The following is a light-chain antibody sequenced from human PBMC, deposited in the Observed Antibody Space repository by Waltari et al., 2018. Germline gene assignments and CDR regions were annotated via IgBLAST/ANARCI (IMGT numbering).Light chain of an antibody. V-gene: IGLV2-14*01. J-gene: IGLJ2*01. CDR1: SSAVGGYNY. CDR3: SSYTSSSTSV. CDR2: DVS. Sequence: QSALTQPASVSGSPGQSITISCTGTSSAVGGYNYVSWYQQHPGKAPKLMIYDVSKRPSGVSNRFSGSKSGNTASLTISGLQAEDEADYYCSSYTSSSTSVFGGGTKLTVL.